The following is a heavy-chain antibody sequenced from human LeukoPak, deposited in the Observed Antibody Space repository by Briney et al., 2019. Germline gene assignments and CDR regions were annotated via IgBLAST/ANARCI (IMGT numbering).Heavy chain of an antibody. CDR1: GGSISSSNW. Sequence: PSETLSLTCAASGGSISSSNWWSWVRQPPGKGLEWIGEIYHSGSTNYNPSLKSRVTISVDKSKNQFSLKLSSVTAADTAVYYCAKAGARGNVNWFDSWGQGTLVTVSS. CDR3: AKAGARGNVNWFDS. J-gene: IGHJ5*01. D-gene: IGHD1-1*01. CDR2: IYHSGST. V-gene: IGHV4-4*02.